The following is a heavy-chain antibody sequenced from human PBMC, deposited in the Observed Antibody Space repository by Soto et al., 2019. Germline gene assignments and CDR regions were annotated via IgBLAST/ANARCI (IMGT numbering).Heavy chain of an antibody. CDR1: GYTFTSYD. CDR3: ARLYCSSTSCSDY. V-gene: IGHV1-8*01. CDR2: MNPNSGNT. D-gene: IGHD2-2*01. J-gene: IGHJ4*02. Sequence: ASVKVSCKASGYTFTSYDINWVRQATGQGLEWMGWMNPNSGNTGYAQKFQGRVTMTRNTSISTAYMELSSLRSEDTAVYYCARLYCSSTSCSDYWGQGTLVTVS.